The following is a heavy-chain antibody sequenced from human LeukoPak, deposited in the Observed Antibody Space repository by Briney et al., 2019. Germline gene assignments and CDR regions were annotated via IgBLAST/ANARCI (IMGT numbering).Heavy chain of an antibody. CDR3: ARLEAAAGLYYYYGMDV. Sequence: GESLKISCKGSGYSFTSYWIGWVRQMPGKGLEWMGIIYPGDSDTRYSPSFQGQVTISADKSISTAYLQWSSLKASDTAMYYCARLEAAAGLYYYYGMDVWGQGTTVTVSS. J-gene: IGHJ6*02. CDR1: GYSFTSYW. D-gene: IGHD6-13*01. V-gene: IGHV5-51*01. CDR2: IYPGDSDT.